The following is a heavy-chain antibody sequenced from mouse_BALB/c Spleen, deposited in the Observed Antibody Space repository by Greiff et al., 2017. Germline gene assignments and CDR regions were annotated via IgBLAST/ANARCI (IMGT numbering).Heavy chain of an antibody. CDR3: ARHNWDGYAMDY. J-gene: IGHJ4*01. Sequence: DVKLVESGGGLVKPGGSLKLSCAASGFAFSSYDMSWVRQTPEKRLEWVAYISSGGGSTYYPDTVKGRFTISRDNAKNTLYLQMSSLKSEDTAMYYCARHNWDGYAMDYWGQGTSVTVSS. D-gene: IGHD4-1*01. CDR2: ISSGGGST. V-gene: IGHV5-12-1*01. CDR1: GFAFSSYD.